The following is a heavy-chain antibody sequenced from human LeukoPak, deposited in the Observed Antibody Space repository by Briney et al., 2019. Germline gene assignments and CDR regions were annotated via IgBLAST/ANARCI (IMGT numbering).Heavy chain of an antibody. J-gene: IGHJ4*02. D-gene: IGHD6-13*01. CDR2: IYYSGST. Sequence: SETLSLTCTVSGGSISSSSYYWGWIRQPPGKGLEWVGSIYYSGSTYYNPSLKSRVTISVDTSKNQFSLKLSSVTAADTAVYYCARGIAGSSSWDAFDYWGQGTLVTVSS. CDR1: GGSISSSSYY. V-gene: IGHV4-39*01. CDR3: ARGIAGSSSWDAFDY.